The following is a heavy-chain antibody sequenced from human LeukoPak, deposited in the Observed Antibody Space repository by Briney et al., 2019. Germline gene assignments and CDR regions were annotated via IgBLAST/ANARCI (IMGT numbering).Heavy chain of an antibody. D-gene: IGHD5-12*01. V-gene: IGHV4-30-4*01. CDR1: GGSISSGDYC. CDR3: ARASLRRRSADV. Sequence: SQTLSLTCTVSGGSISSGDYCWSWIRQPPGKGLEWIGYIYYSGSTYYNPSLKSRVTISVDTSKNQFSLKLSSVTAADTAVYYCARASLRRRSADVWGQGTTVTVSS. CDR2: IYYSGST. J-gene: IGHJ6*02.